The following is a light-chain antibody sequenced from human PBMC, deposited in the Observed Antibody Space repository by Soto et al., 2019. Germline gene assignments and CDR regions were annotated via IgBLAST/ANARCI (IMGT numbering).Light chain of an antibody. Sequence: QSALTQPASVSGSPGQSITISCTGTSSDVGGYNYVSWYQQHPGKAPKLMIYEVRNRPSGVSDRFSGSRSGNTASLTISGLQAEDESDYYCSSYTSSSTWVFGGGPSSPS. CDR3: SSYTSSSTWV. CDR1: SSDVGGYNY. J-gene: IGLJ3*02. V-gene: IGLV2-14*01. CDR2: EVR.